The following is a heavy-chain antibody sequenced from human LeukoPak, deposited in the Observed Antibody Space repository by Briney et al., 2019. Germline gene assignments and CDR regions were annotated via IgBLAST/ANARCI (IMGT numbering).Heavy chain of an antibody. D-gene: IGHD2-2*02. CDR2: INGNGGRT. J-gene: IGHJ6*03. CDR1: GFTFSSYA. CDR3: ARGPVVIVPAAIGGGRNYYYYYMDV. Sequence: GGSLRLSCAASGFTFSSYAMSWVRQAPGKGLEWVSSINGNGGRTYYADSVRGRFTISRDNSKNTLYLQMNSLRAEDTAVYYCARGPVVIVPAAIGGGRNYYYYYMDVWGKGTTVTISS. V-gene: IGHV3-23*01.